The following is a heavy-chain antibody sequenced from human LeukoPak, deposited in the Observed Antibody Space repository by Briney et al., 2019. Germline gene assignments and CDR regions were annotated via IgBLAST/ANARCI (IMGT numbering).Heavy chain of an antibody. D-gene: IGHD6-19*01. CDR3: ARARKSSGWDNPDY. CDR1: GGSLSSGSYY. J-gene: IGHJ4*02. CDR2: IYTSGST. Sequence: SETLSLTCTVSGGSLSSGSYYWSWIRQLAGKGLEWIGRIYTSGSTNYNPSLKSRVTISVDTSKNQFSLKLSSVTAADTAVYYCARARKSSGWDNPDYWGQGTLVTVSS. V-gene: IGHV4-61*02.